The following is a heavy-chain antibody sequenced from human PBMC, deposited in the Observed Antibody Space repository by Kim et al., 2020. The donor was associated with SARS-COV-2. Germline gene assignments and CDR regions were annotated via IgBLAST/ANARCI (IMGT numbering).Heavy chain of an antibody. Sequence: ASVKVSCKASGYTFATYAVHWVRQAPGQRLEWMGWVNAGNGNTRYSQNFQGRVTITRDPSATTAYMELSSLRSEDTAVYYCAREGGGTIGLGFDPWGQGTLVTASS. CDR3: AREGGGTIGLGFDP. J-gene: IGHJ5*02. CDR2: VNAGNGNT. V-gene: IGHV1-3*01. CDR1: GYTFATYA. D-gene: IGHD3-16*02.